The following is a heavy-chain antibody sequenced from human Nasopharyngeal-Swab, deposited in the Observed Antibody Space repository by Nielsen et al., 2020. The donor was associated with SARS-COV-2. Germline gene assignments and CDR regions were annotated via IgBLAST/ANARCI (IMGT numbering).Heavy chain of an antibody. CDR1: GYTFTSYA. CDR3: ARQARRVSMVRGVMYFDY. D-gene: IGHD3-10*01. CDR2: INTNTGNP. Sequence: ASVKVSCKASGYTFTSYAMNWVRQAPGQGLEWMGWINTNTGNPTYAQGFTGRFVFSLDTSVSTAYLQISSLKAEDTAVYYCARQARRVSMVRGVMYFDYWGQGTLVTVSS. J-gene: IGHJ4*02. V-gene: IGHV7-4-1*02.